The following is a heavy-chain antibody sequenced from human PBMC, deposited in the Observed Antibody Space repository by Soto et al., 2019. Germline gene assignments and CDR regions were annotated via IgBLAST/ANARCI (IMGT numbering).Heavy chain of an antibody. V-gene: IGHV1-46*01. CDR1: GYTFTSYD. CDR3: ARSPYSSGYYYAIDY. D-gene: IGHD3-22*01. J-gene: IGHJ4*02. CDR2: INPSGGST. Sequence: GASVKVSCKASGYTFTSYDINWVRQATGQGLEWMGLINPSGGSTTYAQKFQGRVTMTRDTSTSTVYMDLSSLRSEDTAVYYCARSPYSSGYYYAIDYWGQGTQVTVSS.